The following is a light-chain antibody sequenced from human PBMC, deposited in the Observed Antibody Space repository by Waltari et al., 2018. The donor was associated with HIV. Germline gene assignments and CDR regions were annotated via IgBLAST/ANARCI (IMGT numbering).Light chain of an antibody. J-gene: IGLJ1*01. V-gene: IGLV2-11*01. CDR3: CSYAGSYTLYV. Sequence: QSALTQPRSVSGSPGQSVTISCTGTSSDVGGYNYVSWYQQHPGKAPKVIISDVSKRPAGVPDRFSGSKSGNTASLTISGLQAEDEADYYCCSYAGSYTLYVFGSGTQVTVL. CDR1: SSDVGGYNY. CDR2: DVS.